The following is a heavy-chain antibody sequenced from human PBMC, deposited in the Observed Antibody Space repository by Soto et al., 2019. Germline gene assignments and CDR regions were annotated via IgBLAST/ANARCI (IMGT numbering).Heavy chain of an antibody. J-gene: IGHJ5*02. V-gene: IGHV3-30-3*01. D-gene: IGHD4-17*01. CDR1: GFIFSSFP. Sequence: QVQLVESGGGVVQPGRSLRLSCAASGFIFSSFPMHWVRQPPGKGLEWVAVISDDGNTKYYADSVKGRFTISRDNSKNTLYLQMNSLSAEDTAVYYCTRADVTVTLSVFDPWGQGTLVTVSS. CDR3: TRADVTVTLSVFDP. CDR2: ISDDGNTK.